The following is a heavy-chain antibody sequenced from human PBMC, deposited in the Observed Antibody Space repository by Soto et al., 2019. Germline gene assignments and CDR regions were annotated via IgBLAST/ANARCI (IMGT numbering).Heavy chain of an antibody. V-gene: IGHV1-3*01. J-gene: IGHJ5*02. Sequence: ASVKVSCKASGYTFTSYAMHWVRQAPGQRLEWMGWINAGNGNTKYSQKFQGRVTITRDTSASTAYMELSSLRSEDTAVYYCAGGQYDDILTGYQSRLLDPWGQGTLVTFSS. CDR1: GYTFTSYA. D-gene: IGHD3-9*01. CDR3: AGGQYDDILTGYQSRLLDP. CDR2: INAGNGNT.